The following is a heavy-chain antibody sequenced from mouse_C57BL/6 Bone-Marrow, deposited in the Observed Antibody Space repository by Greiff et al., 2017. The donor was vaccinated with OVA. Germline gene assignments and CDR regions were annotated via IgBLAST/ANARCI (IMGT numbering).Heavy chain of an antibody. CDR3: ARRYGSSLFDY. CDR2: ISSGGSYT. D-gene: IGHD1-1*01. CDR1: GFTFSSYG. J-gene: IGHJ2*01. V-gene: IGHV5-6*02. Sequence: EVKLMESGGDLVKPGGSLKLSCAASGFTFSSYGMSWVRQTPDKRLEWVATISSGGSYTYYPDSVKGRFTISRDNAKNTLYLQMSSLKSEDTAMYYCARRYGSSLFDYWGQGTTLTVSS.